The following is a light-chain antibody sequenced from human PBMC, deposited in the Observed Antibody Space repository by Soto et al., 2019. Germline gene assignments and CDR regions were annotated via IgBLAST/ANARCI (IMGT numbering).Light chain of an antibody. CDR3: CSYAGSSYVV. CDR1: TSDVGSYNL. CDR2: EVT. V-gene: IGLV2-23*02. Sequence: QSVLAQPASVSGSPGQSITISCTGTTSDVGSYNLVSWYQQHPGKAPKLIIYEVTKRPSGVSNRFSGSQSGNTASLTISGLQAEDEADYHCCSYAGSSYVVFGGGTKLTVL. J-gene: IGLJ2*01.